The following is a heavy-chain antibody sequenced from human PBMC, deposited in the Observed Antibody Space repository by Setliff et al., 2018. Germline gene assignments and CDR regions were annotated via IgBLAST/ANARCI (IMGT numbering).Heavy chain of an antibody. CDR2: IDCDDDK. CDR3: ERTPGRDYYYYYMDV. Sequence: SGPTLVNPTQTLTLTCTFSGFSLSPSGMCVSWIRQPPGKALEWLARIDCDDDKDYSTSLKTRLTISKDTSKNQVVLTMTNMDPVDTATYYCERTPGRDYYYYYMDVWGKGTTVTVSS. J-gene: IGHJ6*03. V-gene: IGHV2-70*11. CDR1: GFSLSPSGMC.